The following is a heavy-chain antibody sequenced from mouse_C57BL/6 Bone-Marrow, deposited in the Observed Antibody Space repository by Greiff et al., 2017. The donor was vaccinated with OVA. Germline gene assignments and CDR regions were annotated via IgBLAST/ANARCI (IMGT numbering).Heavy chain of an antibody. CDR2: IWRGGST. D-gene: IGHD1-1*01. Sequence: QVQLKESGPGLVQPSQSLSITCTVSGFSLTSYGVHWVRQSPGKGLEWLGVIWRGGSTDYNAAFMSRLSITKDNSKSQVFFKMNSLQADDTAIYYCAKNVGYYYGSSYGYFDVWGTGTTVTVSS. V-gene: IGHV2-5*01. J-gene: IGHJ1*03. CDR3: AKNVGYYYGSSYGYFDV. CDR1: GFSLTSYG.